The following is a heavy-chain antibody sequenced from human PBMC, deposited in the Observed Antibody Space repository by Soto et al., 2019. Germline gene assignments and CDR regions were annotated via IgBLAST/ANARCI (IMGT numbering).Heavy chain of an antibody. CDR2: ITNDGNNE. CDR3: AKEGPGGGRHFYYAMDV. V-gene: IGHV3-30*18. Sequence: QMNLVESGGGVVQPGRSLRLSCAASGFVFSDYGMHWVRQAPGKGLEWVALITNDGNNEYYRDSVNGRFSISRVRSTNTVDLLMNSLIPADTGVYYCAKEGPGGGRHFYYAMDVWGQGATVTVSS. J-gene: IGHJ6*02. D-gene: IGHD1-26*01. CDR1: GFVFSDYG.